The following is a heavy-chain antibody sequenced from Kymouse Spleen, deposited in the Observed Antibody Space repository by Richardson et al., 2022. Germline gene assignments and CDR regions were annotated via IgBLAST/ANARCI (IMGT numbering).Heavy chain of an antibody. D-gene: IGHD6-6*01. V-gene: IGHV4-34*01. Sequence: QVQLQQWGAGLLKPSETLSLTCAVYGGSFSGYYWSWIRQPPGKGLEWIGEINHSGSTNYNPSLKSRVTISVDTSKNQFSLKLSSVTAADTAVYYCARGRSSSSSFDYWGQGTLVTVSS. CDR3: ARGRSSSSSFDY. J-gene: IGHJ4*02. CDR2: INHSGST. CDR1: GGSFSGYY.